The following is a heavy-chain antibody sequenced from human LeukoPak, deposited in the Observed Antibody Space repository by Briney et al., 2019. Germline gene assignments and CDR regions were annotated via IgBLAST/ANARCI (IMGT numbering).Heavy chain of an antibody. V-gene: IGHV5-51*01. Sequence: GESLKISCKGSGYRFISYWIGWVRQMPGKGLEWMGIIYPGDSDTRYSPSFQGQVTISADKSISTAYLQWSSLKASDTAMYYCARRYYDLWSGYYSSYYFDYWGQGTLVTVSS. CDR2: IYPGDSDT. CDR3: ARRYYDLWSGYYSSYYFDY. CDR1: GYRFISYW. J-gene: IGHJ4*02. D-gene: IGHD3-3*01.